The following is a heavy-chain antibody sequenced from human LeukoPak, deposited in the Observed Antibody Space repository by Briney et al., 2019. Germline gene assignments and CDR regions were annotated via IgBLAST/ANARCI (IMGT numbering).Heavy chain of an antibody. CDR2: IDRSGGT. J-gene: IGHJ6*03. Sequence: SETLSLTCAVFGGSFSDYFWSWIRQPPGKGLEWIGEIDRSGGTNYNPSLKSRVTISVDTSKNQFSLKLTSVTAADAAVYYCARMRGGGIGYSNYMDVWGKGTTVIVSS. D-gene: IGHD2-15*01. CDR3: ARMRGGGIGYSNYMDV. CDR1: GGSFSDYF. V-gene: IGHV4-34*01.